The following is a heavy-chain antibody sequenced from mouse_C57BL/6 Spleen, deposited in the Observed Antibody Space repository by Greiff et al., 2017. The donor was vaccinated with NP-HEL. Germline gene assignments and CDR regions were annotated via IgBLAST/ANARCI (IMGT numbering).Heavy chain of an antibody. CDR3: ARLYGNFAMDY. D-gene: IGHD2-1*01. Sequence: VHVKQSGGGLVKPGGSLKLSCAASGFTFSDYGMHWVRQAPEKGLEWVAYISSGSSTIYYADTVKGRFTISRDNAKNTLFLQMTSLRSEDTAMYYCARLYGNFAMDYWGQGTSVTVSS. V-gene: IGHV5-17*01. CDR1: GFTFSDYG. J-gene: IGHJ4*01. CDR2: ISSGSSTI.